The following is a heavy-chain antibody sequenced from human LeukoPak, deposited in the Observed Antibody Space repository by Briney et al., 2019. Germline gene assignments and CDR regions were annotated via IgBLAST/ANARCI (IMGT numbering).Heavy chain of an antibody. CDR3: AKDRQWLGIADY. CDR2: ISYDGSNK. CDR1: GFTFSSYA. J-gene: IGHJ4*02. V-gene: IGHV3-30*04. D-gene: IGHD6-19*01. Sequence: GGSLRLSCAASGFTFSSYAMHWVRQAPGKGLEWVAVISYDGSNKYYADSVKGRFTISRDNSKNTLYLQMNSLRAEDTAVYYCAKDRQWLGIADYWGQGTLVTVSS.